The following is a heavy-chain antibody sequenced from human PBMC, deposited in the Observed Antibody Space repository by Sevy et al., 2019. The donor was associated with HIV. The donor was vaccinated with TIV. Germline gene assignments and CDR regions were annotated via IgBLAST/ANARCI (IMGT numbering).Heavy chain of an antibody. CDR2: IKQDGSDK. D-gene: IGHD3-10*01. J-gene: IGHJ4*02. V-gene: IGHV3-7*04. CDR3: VRVRAFLLFGELPRYRFDS. CDR1: GFTLSSYW. Sequence: GGSLILSCVASGFTLSSYWMSWVRQVPGQGLEWVADIKQDGSDKNYLDSVKGRFTISRDNAKKSLYLQMNNLRVEDTALYYCVRVRAFLLFGELPRYRFDSWGQGTLLTVSS.